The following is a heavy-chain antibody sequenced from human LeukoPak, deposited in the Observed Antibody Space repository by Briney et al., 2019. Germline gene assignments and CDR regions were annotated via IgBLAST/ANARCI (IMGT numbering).Heavy chain of an antibody. D-gene: IGHD1-26*01. CDR2: ISAYNGNT. CDR3: ARRPGSGSYLGTYDY. Sequence: ASVKVSCKASGYTFTSYGISWVRQAPGQGLEWMGWISAYNGNTNYAQKLQGRVTMTTDTSTSTAYMELRSLGSDDTAVYYCARRPGSGSYLGTYDYWGQGTLVTVSS. CDR1: GYTFTSYG. V-gene: IGHV1-18*01. J-gene: IGHJ4*02.